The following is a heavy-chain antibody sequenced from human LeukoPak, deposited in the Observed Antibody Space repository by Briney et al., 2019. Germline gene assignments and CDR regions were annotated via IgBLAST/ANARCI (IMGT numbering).Heavy chain of an antibody. CDR1: VYSISSGYY. CDR3: ARYSYGLFGP. V-gene: IGHV4-38-2*02. Sequence: SEALSLTCTLSVYSISSGYYWGWIRQPPGKGLEWIGSIYHSGSTYYNPSLKSRVTISVDTSKNQFSLKLSSVTASDTAVYYCARYSYGLFGPWGQGNLVTVSS. D-gene: IGHD5-18*01. J-gene: IGHJ5*02. CDR2: IYHSGST.